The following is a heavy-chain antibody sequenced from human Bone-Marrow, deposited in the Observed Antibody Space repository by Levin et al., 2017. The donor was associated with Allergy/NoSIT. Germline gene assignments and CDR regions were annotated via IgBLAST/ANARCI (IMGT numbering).Heavy chain of an antibody. V-gene: IGHV1-2*02. Sequence: ASVKVSCKASGYTFTGYYMHWVRQAPGQGLEWMGWINPNSGGTNYAQKFQGRVTMTRDTSISTAYMELSRLRSDDTAVYYCARAPTRYNWNYGEVDYWGQGTLVTVSS. CDR3: ARAPTRYNWNYGEVDY. J-gene: IGHJ4*02. D-gene: IGHD1-7*01. CDR1: GYTFTGYY. CDR2: INPNSGGT.